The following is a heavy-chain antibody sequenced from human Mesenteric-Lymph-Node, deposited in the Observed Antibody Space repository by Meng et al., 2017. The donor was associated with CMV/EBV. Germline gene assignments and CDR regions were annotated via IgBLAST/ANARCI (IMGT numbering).Heavy chain of an antibody. CDR3: ARDRDYYDSSGYYLVTEYYGMDV. Sequence: ASVKVSCKASGYTFSDYGINWVRQAPGQGLEWMGWITAYNGHTNYAQKFQGRVTMTTDTSTSTAYMELRSLRSDDTAVYYCARDRDYYDSSGYYLVTEYYGMDVWGQGTTVTVSS. V-gene: IGHV1-18*01. CDR1: GYTFSDYG. D-gene: IGHD3-22*01. CDR2: ITAYNGHT. J-gene: IGHJ6*02.